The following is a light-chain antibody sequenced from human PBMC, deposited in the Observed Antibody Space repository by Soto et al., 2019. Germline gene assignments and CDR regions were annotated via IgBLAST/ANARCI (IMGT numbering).Light chain of an antibody. CDR1: QSVSSNY. V-gene: IGKV3-20*01. CDR3: QQYGRSPRT. J-gene: IGKJ1*01. CDR2: SAS. Sequence: EIVLTQSPGTLSLSPGERATLSCRASQSVSSNYLAWYQQKPGQAPRLLILSASSRATGIPDRFSGSGSGTDFTLTINRLEPEDFAVYFCQQYGRSPRTFGQGMKVEVK.